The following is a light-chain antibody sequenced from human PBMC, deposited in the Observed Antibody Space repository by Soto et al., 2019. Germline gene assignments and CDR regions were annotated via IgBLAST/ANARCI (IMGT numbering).Light chain of an antibody. Sequence: QSVLTQPPSVSEAPRQRVIISCSGSTSNIGDYAVNWYQQLPGKAPKLLIYYDDLRSSGVSDRFSGSKSGTSASLAISGLQSEGEADYYCSSYTSKSSLIFGGGTKVTVL. CDR3: SSYTSKSSLI. V-gene: IGLV1-36*01. CDR2: YDD. J-gene: IGLJ2*01. CDR1: TSNIGDYA.